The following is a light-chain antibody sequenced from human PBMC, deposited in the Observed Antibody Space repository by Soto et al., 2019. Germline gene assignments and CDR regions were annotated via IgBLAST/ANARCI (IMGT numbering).Light chain of an antibody. CDR3: QQYYITPFA. Sequence: DIVMTQSPDSLAVSLGERATINCKSSQSVLYSSNNKNYLAWYQQKPGQPPKLLIYWASTRESGVPDRFSGSGSGTDFTLTISSLHAEDVAVYYCQQYYITPFAFGPGTKVDIK. CDR2: WAS. J-gene: IGKJ3*01. V-gene: IGKV4-1*01. CDR1: QSVLYSSNNKNY.